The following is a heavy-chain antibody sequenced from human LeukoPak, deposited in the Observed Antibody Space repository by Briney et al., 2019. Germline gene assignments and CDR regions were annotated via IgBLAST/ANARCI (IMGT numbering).Heavy chain of an antibody. CDR3: ARSIRGYSSGWYYFDY. CDR1: GGSISSSSYY. J-gene: IGHJ4*02. Sequence: SETLSLTCTVPGGSISSSSYYWGWIRHPPGKGLEWIGGIYYSGSTYYSPSLKSRVTISVDTSKNQFSLKLSSVTAADTAVYYCARSIRGYSSGWYYFDYWGQGTLITVSS. CDR2: IYYSGST. D-gene: IGHD6-19*01. V-gene: IGHV4-39*07.